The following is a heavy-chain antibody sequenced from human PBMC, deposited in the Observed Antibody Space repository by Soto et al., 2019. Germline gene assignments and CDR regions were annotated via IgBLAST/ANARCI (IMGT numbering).Heavy chain of an antibody. CDR2: IKQDGSEQ. J-gene: IGHJ1*01. CDR1: GFTFSSYW. V-gene: IGHV3-7*01. D-gene: IGHD6-19*01. Sequence: EVQLVESGGGLVQPGGSLRLSCAASGFTFSSYWMNWVRQAPGKGLEWVANIKQDGSEQYYADSVKGRFTISRDNAKNSQYLQMNSLRVEDTAVYYCVGCTGWLMTDWGQGTLVTVSS. CDR3: VGCTGWLMTD.